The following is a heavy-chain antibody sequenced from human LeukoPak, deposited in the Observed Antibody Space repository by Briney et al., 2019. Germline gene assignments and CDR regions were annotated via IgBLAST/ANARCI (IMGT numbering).Heavy chain of an antibody. CDR3: ARDLPTATTGIIYNYSGMDV. D-gene: IGHD4-17*01. J-gene: IGHJ6*02. CDR1: GFTVRWNY. Sequence: GGSLRLSCAASGFTVRWNYMNWVRQAPGKGLEWVSVIYRGGSTFYADSVKGRFTISRDNSKNTLSLQMNSLRVEDTGVYYCARDLPTATTGIIYNYSGMDVWGQGTTVTVSS. CDR2: IYRGGST. V-gene: IGHV3-66*02.